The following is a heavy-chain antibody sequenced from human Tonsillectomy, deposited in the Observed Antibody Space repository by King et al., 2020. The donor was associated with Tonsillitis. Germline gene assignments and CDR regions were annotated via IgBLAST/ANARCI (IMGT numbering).Heavy chain of an antibody. J-gene: IGHJ3*02. CDR3: ATGYSNGWSFACDI. V-gene: IGHV1-24*01. CDR2: FDPEDGET. Sequence: QLVQSGAEVKKPGASVKVSCKVSGYTLTELSMHWVRQAPGKGLEWMGRFDPEDGETIYAQKFQGRVTMTEDTSTDTAYMELSSLRSEDTAVYYCATGYSNGWSFACDIWGRGTMVTVSS. D-gene: IGHD6-19*01. CDR1: GYTLTELS.